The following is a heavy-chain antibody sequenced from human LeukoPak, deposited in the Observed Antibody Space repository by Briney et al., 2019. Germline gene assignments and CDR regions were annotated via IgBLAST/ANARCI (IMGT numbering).Heavy chain of an antibody. CDR3: AGTMVRGVIGAFDI. D-gene: IGHD3-10*01. CDR2: IYYSGST. CDR1: GGSISSSSYY. V-gene: IGHV4-39*01. Sequence: SETLSLTCTVSGGSISSSSYYWGWIRQPPGKGLVWIGSIYYSGSTYYNPSLKSRVTISVDTSKNQFSLKLSSVTAADTAVYYCAGTMVRGVIGAFDIWGQGTMVTVSS. J-gene: IGHJ3*02.